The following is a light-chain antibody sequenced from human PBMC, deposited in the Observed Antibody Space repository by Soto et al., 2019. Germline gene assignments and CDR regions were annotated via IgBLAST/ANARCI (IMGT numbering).Light chain of an antibody. CDR2: DAS. J-gene: IGKJ4*01. Sequence: EIVLTQSPGTLSLSLGERVTLSCRASQTVRSIYVAWYQQKPGQAPRLLIYDASNRATGIPARFSGSGSGTDFTLTISSLEPEDFAVYYCQQRSNWPTFGGGTKVDIK. CDR1: QTVRSIY. V-gene: IGKV3D-20*02. CDR3: QQRSNWPT.